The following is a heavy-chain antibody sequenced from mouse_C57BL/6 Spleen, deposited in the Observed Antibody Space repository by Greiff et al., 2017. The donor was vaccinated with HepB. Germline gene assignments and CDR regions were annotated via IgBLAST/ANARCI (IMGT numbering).Heavy chain of an antibody. J-gene: IGHJ1*03. D-gene: IGHD1-1*01. V-gene: IGHV1-80*01. Sequence: VKLMESGAELVKPGASVKISCKASGYAFSSYWMNWVKQRPGKGLEWIGQIYPGDGDTNYNGKFKGKATLTADKSSSTAYMQLSSLTSEDSAVYFCARSGHYGSSYWYFDVWGTGTTVTVSS. CDR2: IYPGDGDT. CDR3: ARSGHYGSSYWYFDV. CDR1: GYAFSSYW.